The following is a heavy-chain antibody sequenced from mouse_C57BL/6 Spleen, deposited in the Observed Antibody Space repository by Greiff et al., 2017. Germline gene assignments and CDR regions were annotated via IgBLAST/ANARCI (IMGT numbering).Heavy chain of an antibody. D-gene: IGHD2-4*01. J-gene: IGHJ2*01. CDR3: ARSGLRTGSFFDY. V-gene: IGHV1-54*01. CDR1: GYAFTNYL. CDR2: INPGSGGT. Sequence: QVQLKESGAELVRPGTSVNVSCKASGYAFTNYLIEWVKQRPGQGLEWIGVINPGSGGTNYNEKFKGKATLTADKSSSTAYMQLSSLTSEDSAVYFCARSGLRTGSFFDYWGQGTTLTVSS.